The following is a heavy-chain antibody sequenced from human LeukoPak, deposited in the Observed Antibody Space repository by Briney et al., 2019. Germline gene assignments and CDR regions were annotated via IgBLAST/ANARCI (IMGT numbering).Heavy chain of an antibody. Sequence: GGSLRLSCAASGFTFSSYGMHWVRQAPGKGLEWVAVISYDGSNKYYADSVKGRFTISRDNSKNTLYLQMNSLRAEDTAVYYCARAAAGPPTKVPPLYWGQGTLVTVSS. J-gene: IGHJ4*02. V-gene: IGHV3-30*03. CDR2: ISYDGSNK. CDR1: GFTFSSYG. D-gene: IGHD6-13*01. CDR3: ARAAAGPPTKVPPLY.